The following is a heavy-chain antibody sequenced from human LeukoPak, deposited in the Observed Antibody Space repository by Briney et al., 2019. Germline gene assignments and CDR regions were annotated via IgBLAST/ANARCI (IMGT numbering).Heavy chain of an antibody. CDR1: GYSFTSYW. Sequence: GESLKISCKGSGYSFTSYWIGWVRQMPGKGLEWMRIIYPGDSDTRYSPSFQGQVTISADKSISTAYLQWSSLKASDTAMYYCARHIPCCGGDCYPDYFDYWGQGTLVTVSS. CDR2: IYPGDSDT. CDR3: ARHIPCCGGDCYPDYFDY. D-gene: IGHD2-21*02. J-gene: IGHJ4*02. V-gene: IGHV5-51*01.